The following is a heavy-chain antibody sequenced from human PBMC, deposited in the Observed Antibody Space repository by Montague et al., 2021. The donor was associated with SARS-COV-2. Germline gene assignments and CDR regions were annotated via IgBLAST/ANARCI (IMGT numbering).Heavy chain of an antibody. V-gene: IGHV3-30-3*01. CDR2: ISYDGSNK. CDR3: AREGDIVVVTDAFDI. Sequence: SLRPSCAASGFTFSSYAMHWVRQAPGKGLEWVAVISYDGSNKYYXDSVKGRFTISRDNSKNTLYLQMNSLRAEDTAVYYCAREGDIVVVTDAFDIWGQGTMVTVSS. J-gene: IGHJ3*02. D-gene: IGHD2-21*02. CDR1: GFTFSSYA.